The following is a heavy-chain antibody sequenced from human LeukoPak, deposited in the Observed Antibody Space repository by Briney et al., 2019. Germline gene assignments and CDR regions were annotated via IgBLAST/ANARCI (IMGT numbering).Heavy chain of an antibody. CDR3: ARDVGEYCSSTNCYASHY. D-gene: IGHD2-2*01. J-gene: IGHJ4*02. CDR1: GYTFTGYY. V-gene: IGHV1-2*02. Sequence: ASVKVSCKASGYTFTGYYMHWIRQAPGHGLEWMAWINPNSGGTNSAQKFQGGVTMTRDTSITTAYMELSSLRSDDTAVYYCARDVGEYCSSTNCYASHYWGQGTLVTVSS. CDR2: INPNSGGT.